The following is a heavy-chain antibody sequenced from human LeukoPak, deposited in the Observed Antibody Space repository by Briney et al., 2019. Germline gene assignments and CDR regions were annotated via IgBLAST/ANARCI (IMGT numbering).Heavy chain of an antibody. J-gene: IGHJ3*02. CDR1: GFTFDDYA. D-gene: IGHD3-9*01. V-gene: IGHV3-43*02. CDR3: ASPLVIPDALDI. Sequence: PGGSLRLSCAVSGFTFDDYAMHWVRQAPGKGLEWVSVISGDGGSTYYADSVKGRFTISRDNSKNSLYLQMDCLRTEDSALYYCASPLVIPDALDIWGQGTMVTVSS. CDR2: ISGDGGST.